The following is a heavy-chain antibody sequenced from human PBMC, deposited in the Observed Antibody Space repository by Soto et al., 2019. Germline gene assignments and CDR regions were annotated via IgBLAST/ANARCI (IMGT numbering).Heavy chain of an antibody. D-gene: IGHD4-4*01. CDR3: AKEETVISQYYSYDGRDV. J-gene: IGHJ6*02. Sequence: EVQLLESGGGLVQPGGSLRLSCAASGFTFSSYAMNWVRQATGKGLEWVSVISGTGGITYNADSVKGRFTISRDNSKNPLYLQMDSLGADDKALYFWAKEETVISQYYSYDGRDVFGQWTTVTVTS. CDR2: ISGTGGIT. V-gene: IGHV3-23*01. CDR1: GFTFSSYA.